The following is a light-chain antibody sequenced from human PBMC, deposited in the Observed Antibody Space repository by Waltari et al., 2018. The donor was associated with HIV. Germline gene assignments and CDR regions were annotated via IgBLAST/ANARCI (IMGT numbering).Light chain of an antibody. CDR2: SAS. Sequence: DIQMTQSPSYVSASLGQTVTISCRANQSIGDLLAWYLQRPGGAPGRLFYSASRRENGVPAKFFAVGSETDFTLTITGLQSEDFATYYCQQASSFPHTFGGGTKV. CDR3: QQASSFPHT. CDR1: QSIGDL. V-gene: IGKV1-12*01. J-gene: IGKJ4*01.